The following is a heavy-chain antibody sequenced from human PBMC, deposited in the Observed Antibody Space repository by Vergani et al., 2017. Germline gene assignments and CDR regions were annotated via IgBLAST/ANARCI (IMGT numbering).Heavy chain of an antibody. J-gene: IGHJ4*02. CDR1: GFTFSSYA. Sequence: EVQLVESGGGLVQPGGSLRLSCAASGFTFSSYAMHWVRQAPGKGLEYVSAISSNGGSTYYANSVKGRFTISRDNSKNTLYLQMGSLRAEDMAVYYCARAPALDYWGRGTLVTVSS. CDR2: ISSNGGST. V-gene: IGHV3-64*01. CDR3: ARAPALDY.